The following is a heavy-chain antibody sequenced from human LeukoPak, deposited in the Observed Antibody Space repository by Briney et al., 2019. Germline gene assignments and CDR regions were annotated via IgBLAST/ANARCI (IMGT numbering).Heavy chain of an antibody. J-gene: IGHJ4*02. Sequence: GGSLRLSCPASGFTFSSYAMSWVRQAPGKGLEWASAISGSGGSTYYADSVKGRFTISRDNSKNTLYLQMNRMRAEDTAVYYCAKGRYSGTYLFDYWGQGTLVTVSS. CDR3: AKGRYSGTYLFDY. D-gene: IGHD1-26*01. CDR2: ISGSGGST. V-gene: IGHV3-23*01. CDR1: GFTFSSYA.